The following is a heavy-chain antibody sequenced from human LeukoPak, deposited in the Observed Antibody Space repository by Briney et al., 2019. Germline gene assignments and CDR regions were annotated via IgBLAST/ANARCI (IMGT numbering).Heavy chain of an antibody. CDR2: INTNTGNL. Sequence: ASVKVSCKASGYTFTGYYMHWVRQAPGQGLEWMGWINTNTGNLTYAQGSTGRFVFSLDTSVSTAYLQISSLKAEDTCVYYCARGDRRRGRYFDWLLSHQLNHSKPVRRYYYYMDVWGKGTTVTVSS. D-gene: IGHD3-9*01. V-gene: IGHV7-4-1*02. CDR1: GYTFTGYY. J-gene: IGHJ6*03. CDR3: ARGDRRRGRYFDWLLSHQLNHSKPVRRYYYYMDV.